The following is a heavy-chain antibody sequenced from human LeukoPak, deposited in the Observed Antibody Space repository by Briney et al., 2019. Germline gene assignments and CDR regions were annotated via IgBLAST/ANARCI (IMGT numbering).Heavy chain of an antibody. CDR1: GFTISSYE. CDR2: ISSSGSTI. V-gene: IGHV3-48*03. Sequence: PGGSLRLSCAASGFTISSYEMNWVRQAPGKGLEWVSYISSSGSTIYYADSVKGRFTISRDNAKNSLYLQMNSLRAEDTAVYYCASLLPHYDYVWGSPYGMDVWGQGTTVTVSS. J-gene: IGHJ6*02. CDR3: ASLLPHYDYVWGSPYGMDV. D-gene: IGHD3-16*01.